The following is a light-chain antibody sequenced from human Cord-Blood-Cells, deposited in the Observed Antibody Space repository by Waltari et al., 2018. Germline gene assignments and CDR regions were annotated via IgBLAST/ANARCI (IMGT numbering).Light chain of an antibody. CDR1: QSVSSN. CDR3: QQYNNWPPLT. J-gene: IGKJ4*01. V-gene: IGKV3-15*01. CDR2: GAS. Sequence: DIVTPQSPATLSVSPGERATLSCRASQSVSSNLAWYQQKPGQAPRLLIYGASTRATGIPARFSGSGSGTEFTLTISSLQSEDFAVYYCQQYNNWPPLTFGGGTKVEIK.